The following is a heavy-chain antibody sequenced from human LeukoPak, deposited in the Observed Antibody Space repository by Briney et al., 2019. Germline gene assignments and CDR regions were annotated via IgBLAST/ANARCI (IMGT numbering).Heavy chain of an antibody. CDR3: ARDNGYYGSGSYYSFDY. CDR1: GYTFTSYG. V-gene: IGHV1-18*01. CDR2: ISAYNGNT. J-gene: IGHJ4*02. Sequence: GASVKVSCKASGYTFTSYGISWVRQAPGQGLEWMGWISAYNGNTNYAQKLQGRVTMTTDTSTSTAYMELRSLRSDDTAVYYCARDNGYYGSGSYYSFDYWGQGTLVTVSS. D-gene: IGHD3-10*01.